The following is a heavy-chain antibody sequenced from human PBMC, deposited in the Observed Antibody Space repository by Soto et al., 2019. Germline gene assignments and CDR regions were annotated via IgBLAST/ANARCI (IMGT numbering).Heavy chain of an antibody. D-gene: IGHD6-13*01. J-gene: IGHJ3*02. Sequence: GSLLRACSASGCTFSDYYMSWIRQAPGKGLEWVSYISPSSSYTNYAVSVKVRFTISRDNAKNSVYLQMNSLRAEDTAVYYCARNHIAASGTSAYDIWGQGTMVTVS. CDR3: ARNHIAASGTSAYDI. V-gene: IGHV3-11*06. CDR1: GCTFSDYY. CDR2: ISPSSSYT.